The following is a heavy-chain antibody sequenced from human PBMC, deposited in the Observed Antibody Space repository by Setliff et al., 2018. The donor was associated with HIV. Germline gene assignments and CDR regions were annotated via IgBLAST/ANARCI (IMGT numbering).Heavy chain of an antibody. J-gene: IGHJ3*02. CDR1: GFTFSNYA. Sequence: PGGSLRLSCAASGFTFSNYAMSWVRQAPGEGLEWVSAILSTGERTFYADSVKGRFTISRDNSKNTVYLQMNSLRAEDTAEYYCARVSKSSPDAFDIWGQGTMVTVSS. D-gene: IGHD6-13*01. CDR3: ARVSKSSPDAFDI. CDR2: ILSTGERT. V-gene: IGHV3-23*01.